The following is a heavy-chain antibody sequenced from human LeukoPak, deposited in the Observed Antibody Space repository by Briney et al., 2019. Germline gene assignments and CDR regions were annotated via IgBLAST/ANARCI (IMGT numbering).Heavy chain of an antibody. D-gene: IGHD1-26*01. CDR1: KFAFSSYA. CDR3: GKNRYSGSLSPFDI. V-gene: IGHV3-23*01. Sequence: GGSLRLSCAASKFAFSSYAMSWVRQAPGKGLEWVSAISGGGGNTYYADSVKGRFTISRDNSKSTLYLQMNSLRAEDTAVYYCGKNRYSGSLSPFDIWGQGTMVTVSS. J-gene: IGHJ3*02. CDR2: ISGGGGNT.